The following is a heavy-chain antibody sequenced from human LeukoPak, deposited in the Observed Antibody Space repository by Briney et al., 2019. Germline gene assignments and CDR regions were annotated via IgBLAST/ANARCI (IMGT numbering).Heavy chain of an antibody. CDR2: IYTSGST. J-gene: IGHJ3*02. V-gene: IGHV4-4*07. CDR1: GGSISSYY. D-gene: IGHD2-2*01. Sequence: SETLSLTCTVSGGSISSYYWSWIRQPAGKGLEWIGRIYTSGSTNYNPSLKSRVTMSVDTSKNQFSLKLSSVTAADTAVYYCARWACSSCFWSEDHAFWIWGQGTMVTVSS. CDR3: ARWACSSCFWSEDHAFWI.